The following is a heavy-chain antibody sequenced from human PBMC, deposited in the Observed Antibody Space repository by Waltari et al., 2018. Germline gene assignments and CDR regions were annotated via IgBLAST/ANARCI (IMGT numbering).Heavy chain of an antibody. V-gene: IGHV1-69*05. D-gene: IGHD3-22*01. Sequence: QVQLVQSGAEVKKPGSSVKVSCKASGGTFSSYAISWVRQAPGQGLEWMGGIIPILVTAKHAQKFHGRVTITTDESTITAYMELSSLRSEDTAVYYCARKNYYDSSGYSPANWYFDLWGRGTLVTVSS. CDR1: GGTFSSYA. J-gene: IGHJ2*01. CDR3: ARKNYYDSSGYSPANWYFDL. CDR2: IIPILVTA.